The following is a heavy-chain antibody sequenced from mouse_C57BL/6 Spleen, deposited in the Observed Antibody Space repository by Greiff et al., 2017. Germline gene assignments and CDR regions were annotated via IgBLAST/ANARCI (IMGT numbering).Heavy chain of an antibody. CDR3: ARDQGYFDV. Sequence: EVQLQESGAELVKPGASVKLSCTASGFNITDYYMHWVKQRTEQGLESIGRIDPEDGGTKYAPKFQGKATITADTSTNTAYLQLSSLTSEDTAVYCCARDQGYFDVWGTGTTVTVSS. V-gene: IGHV14-2*01. CDR2: IDPEDGGT. CDR1: GFNITDYY. J-gene: IGHJ1*03.